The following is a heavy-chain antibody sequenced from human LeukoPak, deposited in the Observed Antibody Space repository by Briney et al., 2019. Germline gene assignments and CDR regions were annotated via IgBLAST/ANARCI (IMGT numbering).Heavy chain of an antibody. D-gene: IGHD2-8*01. CDR2: IYYSGST. J-gene: IGHJ6*04. CDR3: ASLSYFPYYGMDV. Sequence: SETLSLTCTVSGGSISSGGYYWSWIRQHPGKCLEWIGYIYYSGSTYYNPSLKSRVTISVDTSKNQFSLKLSSVTAADTAVYYCASLSYFPYYGMDVWGKGTTVTVSS. CDR1: GGSISSGGYY. V-gene: IGHV4-31*03.